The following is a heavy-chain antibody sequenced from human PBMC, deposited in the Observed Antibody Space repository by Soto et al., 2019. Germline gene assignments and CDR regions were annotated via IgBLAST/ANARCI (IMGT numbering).Heavy chain of an antibody. D-gene: IGHD3-10*01. Sequence: SVKVSCKSSGGTFSSYAISWVRQAPGQGLEWMGGIIPIFGTANYAQKFQGRVTITADESTSTAYMELSSLRSEDTAVYYCARGKVGSENYFDYWGQGTLVTVSS. V-gene: IGHV1-69*13. CDR1: GGTFSSYA. CDR3: ARGKVGSENYFDY. J-gene: IGHJ4*02. CDR2: IIPIFGTA.